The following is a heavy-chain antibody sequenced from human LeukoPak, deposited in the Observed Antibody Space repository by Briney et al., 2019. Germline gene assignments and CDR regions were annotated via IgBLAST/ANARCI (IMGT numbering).Heavy chain of an antibody. V-gene: IGHV4-39*01. CDR2: IYYSGST. CDR3: ARHGGGPNILRYFDWSRSLNFDWYFDL. CDR1: GGSISSSSYY. D-gene: IGHD3-9*01. J-gene: IGHJ2*01. Sequence: PSETLSLTCTVSGGSISSSSYYWGWIRQPPGRGLEWIGSIYYSGSTYYNPSLKSRVTISVDTSKNQFSLKLSSVTAADTAVYYCARHGGGPNILRYFDWSRSLNFDWYFDLWGRGTLVTVSS.